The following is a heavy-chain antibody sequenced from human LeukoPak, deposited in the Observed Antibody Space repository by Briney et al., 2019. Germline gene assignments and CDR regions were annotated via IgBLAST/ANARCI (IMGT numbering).Heavy chain of an antibody. Sequence: PGGSLRLSCAASGFTFSTHWMSWVRQVPGKRLEWVANIKQDGREKYYVDAVKGRFTMSRDNAKNSVYLQMNSLRAEDTAVYYCARDGGNGGYEFDYWGQGTRVTVSS. D-gene: IGHD5-12*01. CDR1: GFTFSTHW. CDR2: IKQDGREK. J-gene: IGHJ4*02. CDR3: ARDGGNGGYEFDY. V-gene: IGHV3-7*03.